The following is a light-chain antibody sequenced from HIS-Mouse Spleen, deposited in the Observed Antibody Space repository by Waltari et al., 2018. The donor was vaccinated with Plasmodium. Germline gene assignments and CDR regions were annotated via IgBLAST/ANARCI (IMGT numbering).Light chain of an antibody. CDR1: SSNIGSNY. V-gene: IGLV1-47*01. Sequence: QSVLTQPPSASGTPGQRVTISCSGSSSNIGSNYVYWYQQLPGTAPKLLIYRNNQRPLGVRDRFSGSKSGTSASLAISGLRSEDEADYYCAAWDDSLSGPVFGGGTKLTVL. J-gene: IGLJ3*02. CDR2: RNN. CDR3: AAWDDSLSGPV.